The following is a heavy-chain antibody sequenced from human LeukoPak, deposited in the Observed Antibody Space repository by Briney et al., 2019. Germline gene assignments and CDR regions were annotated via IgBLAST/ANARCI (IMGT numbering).Heavy chain of an antibody. CDR3: ARVIGVTGTTDY. D-gene: IGHD1-7*01. V-gene: IGHV4-59*01. CDR2: IYYSGST. J-gene: IGHJ4*02. Sequence: PSETLSLTCTVSGGSISSYYWSWIRQPPGKGLEWIGYIYYSGSTNYNPSLKSRVTISVDPSKNQFSLKLSSVTAADTAVYYCARVIGVTGTTDYWGQGTLVTVSS. CDR1: GGSISSYY.